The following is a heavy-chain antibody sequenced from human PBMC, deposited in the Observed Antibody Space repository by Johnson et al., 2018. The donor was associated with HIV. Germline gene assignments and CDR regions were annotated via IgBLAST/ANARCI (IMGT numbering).Heavy chain of an antibody. CDR3: ARDRRNYSDSSGYPDYDAFDI. CDR1: GFTFSSYW. Sequence: VQLVESGGGLVQPGGSLRLSCAASGFTFSSYWMSCVRQAPGKGLEWVANIKQDGSEKYYVDSVKGRFTISRDNAKNTLYLQMNSLKPEDTALYYCARDRRNYSDSSGYPDYDAFDIWGQGTMVTVSS. CDR2: IKQDGSEK. D-gene: IGHD3-22*01. V-gene: IGHV3-7*03. J-gene: IGHJ3*02.